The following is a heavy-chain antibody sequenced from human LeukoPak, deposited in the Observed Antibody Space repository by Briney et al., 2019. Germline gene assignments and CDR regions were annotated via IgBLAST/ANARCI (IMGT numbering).Heavy chain of an antibody. CDR2: ICYDGSKK. D-gene: IGHD3-22*01. CDR1: GFTFSRYG. CDR3: AKDSWETNSSGYYFNIQH. V-gene: IGHV3-33*06. Sequence: PGGSLRLSCAASGFTFSRYGMQGVRQARGKGREGVADICYDGSKKYYAEAVRGGVTIYRDNEKNRLYVQMNSLRAEDTAVYYCAKDSWETNSSGYYFNIQHWGQGTLVTVSS. J-gene: IGHJ1*01.